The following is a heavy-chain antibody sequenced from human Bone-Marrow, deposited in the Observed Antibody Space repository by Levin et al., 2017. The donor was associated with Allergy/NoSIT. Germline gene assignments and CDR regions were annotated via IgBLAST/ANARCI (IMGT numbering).Heavy chain of an antibody. D-gene: IGHD2-21*01. J-gene: IGHJ3*02. CDR1: GGSISSSSYY. Sequence: SETLSLTCTVSGGSISSSSYYWGWIRQPPGKGLEWIGSIYYSGSTYYNPSLKSRVTISADTSKKQFSLKLSSVTAADTAVYYCARKNILWASDAFDIWGQGTMVTVSS. CDR3: ARKNILWASDAFDI. V-gene: IGHV4-39*01. CDR2: IYYSGST.